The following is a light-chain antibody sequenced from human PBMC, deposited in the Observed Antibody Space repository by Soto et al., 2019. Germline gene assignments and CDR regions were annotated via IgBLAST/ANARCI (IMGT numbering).Light chain of an antibody. CDR1: QSISSY. Sequence: DIQMTQSPSSLSASLGDRVTITCRASQSISSYLNWYQQKPGKAPKLLIYAASSLQSGVPSRFSGSGSGTDFTLTISSLQPEDFATYFCQQSCSTPPWTFGQGTKVDIK. J-gene: IGKJ1*01. V-gene: IGKV1-39*01. CDR2: AAS. CDR3: QQSCSTPPWT.